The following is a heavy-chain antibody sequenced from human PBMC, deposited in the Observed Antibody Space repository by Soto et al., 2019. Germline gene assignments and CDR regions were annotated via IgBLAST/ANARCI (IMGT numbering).Heavy chain of an antibody. CDR2: IYYRGNA. D-gene: IGHD3-9*01. Sequence: QLQLQESGPGLVKPSETLSLTCSVSDDSINSDKYYWGWIRQPPGKGLEWIGSIYYRGNAYYNPSLQTRVTISRDKSKRQFSLKLNSVTAADSAVYFCARLEGLATISYYFDFWGPGALVTVSS. J-gene: IGHJ4*02. CDR1: DDSINSDKYY. V-gene: IGHV4-39*01. CDR3: ARLEGLATISYYFDF.